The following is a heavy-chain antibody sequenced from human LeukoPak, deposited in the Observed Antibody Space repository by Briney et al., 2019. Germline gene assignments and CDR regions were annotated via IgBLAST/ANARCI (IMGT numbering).Heavy chain of an antibody. D-gene: IGHD6-6*01. CDR1: GFSFSSCA. J-gene: IGHJ4*02. Sequence: GGSLRLSCAASGFSFSSCAMSWVRQAPGKGLEWVSAITDSGGSTYHADSVKGRFTISRDNSKNTLFLQMNSLRVEDTAIYYCAKGSSSSRPYYFDFWGQGTLVTVSS. CDR2: ITDSGGST. CDR3: AKGSSSSRPYYFDF. V-gene: IGHV3-23*01.